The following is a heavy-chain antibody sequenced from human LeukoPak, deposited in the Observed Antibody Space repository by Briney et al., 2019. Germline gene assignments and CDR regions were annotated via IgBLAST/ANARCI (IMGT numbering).Heavy chain of an antibody. CDR1: GYTFTSYY. CDR3: ARSEYYYYMDV. Sequence: ASVKVSCKASGYTFTSYYMHWVRQAPGQGLEWMGIINPSGGSTSYAQKFQGRVTMTRDMSTSTVYMGLSSLRSEDTAVYYCARSEYYYYMDVWGKGTTVTVSS. V-gene: IGHV1-46*01. CDR2: INPSGGST. J-gene: IGHJ6*03.